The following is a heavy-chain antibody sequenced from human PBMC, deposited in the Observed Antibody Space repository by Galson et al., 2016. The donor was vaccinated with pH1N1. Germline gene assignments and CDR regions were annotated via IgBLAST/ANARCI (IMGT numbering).Heavy chain of an antibody. CDR3: AKGGYGDYGLDVFDI. CDR1: GSNSDYN. D-gene: IGHD4-17*01. J-gene: IGHJ3*02. CDR2: ISGSGGHK. V-gene: IGHV3-23*01. Sequence: SLRLSCAASGSNSDYNMNWVRLAPGKGLEWVSSISGSGGHKHYADSVQGRFIISRDNSKTTLYLQMNSLRAGDTALYFCAKGGYGDYGLDVFDIWGQGTMVIVSS.